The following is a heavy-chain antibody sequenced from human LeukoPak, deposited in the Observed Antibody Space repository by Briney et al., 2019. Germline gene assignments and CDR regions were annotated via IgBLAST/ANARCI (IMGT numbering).Heavy chain of an antibody. CDR1: GFTFSSYS. D-gene: IGHD4-17*01. CDR2: ISSSSSYI. J-gene: IGHJ4*02. Sequence: GSLRLSCAASGFTFSSYSMNWVRQAPGKGLEWVSSISSSSSYIYYADSVKGRFTISRDSAKNSLYLQMNSLRAEDTAVYYCARESTVTGGISYFDYWGQGTLVTVSS. V-gene: IGHV3-21*01. CDR3: ARESTVTGGISYFDY.